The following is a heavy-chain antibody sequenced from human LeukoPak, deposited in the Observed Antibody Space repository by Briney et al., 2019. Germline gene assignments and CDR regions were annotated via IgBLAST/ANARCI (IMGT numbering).Heavy chain of an antibody. V-gene: IGHV4-61*02. D-gene: IGHD3-3*01. CDR2: IYTSVST. CDR1: GGSISSGSYY. CDR3: ARAPRGLRFLEESPTFDY. Sequence: SETLSLTCTVSGGSISSGSYYWSWIRQPAGKGLEWIGRIYTSVSTNYNPSLKSRVTISVDTSKNQFSLKLSSVTAADTAVYYCARAPRGLRFLEESPTFDYWGQGTLVTVSS. J-gene: IGHJ4*02.